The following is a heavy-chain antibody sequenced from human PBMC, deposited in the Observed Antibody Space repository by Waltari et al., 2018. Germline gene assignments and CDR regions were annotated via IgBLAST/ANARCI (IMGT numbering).Heavy chain of an antibody. Sequence: QLQLQESGPGLVKPSETLSLTCTVSGGSISSSSYYWGWIRQPPGKGLEWIGSIYYSGSTYYNPSLKSRVTISVDTSKNQFSLKLSSVTAADTAVYYCARVGGGAARLFDYWGQGTLVTVSS. D-gene: IGHD6-6*01. CDR1: GGSISSSSYY. J-gene: IGHJ4*02. CDR2: IYYSGST. CDR3: ARVGGGAARLFDY. V-gene: IGHV4-39*07.